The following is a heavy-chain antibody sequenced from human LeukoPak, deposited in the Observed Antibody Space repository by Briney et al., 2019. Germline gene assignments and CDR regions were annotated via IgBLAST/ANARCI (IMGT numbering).Heavy chain of an antibody. D-gene: IGHD6-13*01. Sequence: ASVKVSCKASGYTFTSYGISWVRQAPGQGLEWMGWISAYNGNTNYAQKLQGRVTMTTDTSTSTAYMELRSLGSDDTAVYYCARAEGYSSSWYYFDYWGQGTLVTVSS. CDR1: GYTFTSYG. CDR3: ARAEGYSSSWYYFDY. J-gene: IGHJ4*02. V-gene: IGHV1-18*01. CDR2: ISAYNGNT.